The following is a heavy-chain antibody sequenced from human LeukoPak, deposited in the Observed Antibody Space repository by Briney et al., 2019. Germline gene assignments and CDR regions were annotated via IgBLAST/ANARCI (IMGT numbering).Heavy chain of an antibody. J-gene: IGHJ4*02. Sequence: SETLSLTCTVSGGSISSYYWSWIRQPAGKGLEWIGRIYTSRSTNYNPSLKSRVTMSVDTSKNQFSLKLSSVTAADTAVYYCARGYFGYSPYYFDYWGQGTLVTVSS. CDR3: ARGYFGYSPYYFDY. D-gene: IGHD5-18*01. V-gene: IGHV4-4*07. CDR2: IYTSRST. CDR1: GGSISSYY.